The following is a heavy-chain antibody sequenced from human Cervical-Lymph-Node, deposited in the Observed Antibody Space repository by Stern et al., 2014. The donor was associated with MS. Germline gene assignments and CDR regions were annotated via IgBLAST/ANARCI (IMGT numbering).Heavy chain of an antibody. Sequence: EVQLVESGGGLVQPGRSLRLSCAASGFTFHDYAMHWVRQAPGKGLEWVSAISWNGVAMFYADSVKGRFTISRDSAKNSLYLQLNSLRAEDTAVYYCARKRAGRSPFDYWGQGTLVTVSS. CDR2: ISWNGVAM. J-gene: IGHJ4*02. CDR3: ARKRAGRSPFDY. D-gene: IGHD3-16*02. V-gene: IGHV3-9*01. CDR1: GFTFHDYA.